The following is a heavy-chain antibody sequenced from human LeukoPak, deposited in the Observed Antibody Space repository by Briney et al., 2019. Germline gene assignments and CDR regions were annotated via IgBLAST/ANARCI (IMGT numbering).Heavy chain of an antibody. Sequence: PGGSLRLSCAASGFTFSSYAMSWVRQAPGKGLEWVSAISGSGGSTYYADSVKGRFTISRDNSKNTLYLQMNSLRAEDTAVYYCANGMVRGVIISSVDYWGQGTLVTVSS. V-gene: IGHV3-23*01. CDR2: ISGSGGST. D-gene: IGHD3-10*01. CDR3: ANGMVRGVIISSVDY. J-gene: IGHJ4*02. CDR1: GFTFSSYA.